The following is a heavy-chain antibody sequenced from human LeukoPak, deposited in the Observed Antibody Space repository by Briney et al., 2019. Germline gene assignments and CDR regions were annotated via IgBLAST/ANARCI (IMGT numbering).Heavy chain of an antibody. Sequence: GESLKISCKGSGYSFTSYWIGWVRQMPGIGLEWVGIIYPGDSDTRCSPSFQGQVTISADKSISTAYLQWSSLKASDTAMYYCARRVGATLRWFDPWGQGTLVTVSS. J-gene: IGHJ5*02. V-gene: IGHV5-51*01. CDR1: GYSFTSYW. D-gene: IGHD1-26*01. CDR2: IYPGDSDT. CDR3: ARRVGATLRWFDP.